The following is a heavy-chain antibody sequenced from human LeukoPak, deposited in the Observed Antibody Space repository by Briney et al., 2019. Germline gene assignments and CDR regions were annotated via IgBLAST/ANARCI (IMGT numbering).Heavy chain of an antibody. J-gene: IGHJ5*01. V-gene: IGHV3-74*01. CDR1: GFTFGNYW. CDR3: VRDWDHFDFDS. D-gene: IGHD3-9*01. Sequence: GGSLRLSCAASGFTFGNYWMHWVGQAPGKGVVWVSRIKGDGSHTIYADSVKGRFTISRDNAKNTLYLQMKSLRAEDTAVYYCVRDWDHFDFDSWGQGTLVTVSS. CDR2: IKGDGSHT.